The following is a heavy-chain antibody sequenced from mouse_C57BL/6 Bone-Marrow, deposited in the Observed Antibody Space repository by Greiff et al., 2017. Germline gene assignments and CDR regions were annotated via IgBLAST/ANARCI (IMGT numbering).Heavy chain of an antibody. J-gene: IGHJ2*01. CDR2: INPGRGGT. CDR1: GYAFTNYL. Sequence: VQLQQSGAELVRPGTSVKVSCKASGYAFTNYLIEWVKQRPGPGLEWIGVINPGRGGTNYNEKFKGKATLTADKSSSTSYMKLSSLTSEDSAVYFCARTPYSNYVFDYCCQGTTLTVSS. CDR3: ARTPYSNYVFDY. V-gene: IGHV1-54*01. D-gene: IGHD2-5*01.